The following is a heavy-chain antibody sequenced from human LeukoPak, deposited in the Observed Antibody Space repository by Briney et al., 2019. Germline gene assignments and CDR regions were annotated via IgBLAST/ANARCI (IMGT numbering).Heavy chain of an antibody. J-gene: IGHJ6*03. CDR1: GGSISSSKYY. CDR3: ARHAGYYYYMDV. Sequence: SETLSLTCTVSGGSISSSKYYWGWIRQPPGKGLEWIGTIFNNGSTHYNPSLKSRVTISVDTSKNQYSLKLSSVTAADTAVYYCARHAGYYYYMDVWGKGTTVTISS. CDR2: IFNNGST. V-gene: IGHV4-39*01.